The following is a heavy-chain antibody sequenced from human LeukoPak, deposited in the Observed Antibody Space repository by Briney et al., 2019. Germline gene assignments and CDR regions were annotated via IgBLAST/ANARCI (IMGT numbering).Heavy chain of an antibody. CDR3: ARDRLGAMLFFDS. J-gene: IGHJ4*02. Sequence: GGSLRLSCAASGFTFSSYGMSWVRQAPGEGLEWVSAMTGTGHITYYADSVKGRFTISRDNSKNTLYLQMNSLRAEDTALYYCARDRLGAMLFFDSWGQGTLVTVSS. CDR1: GFTFSSYG. V-gene: IGHV3-23*01. D-gene: IGHD3-16*01. CDR2: MTGTGHIT.